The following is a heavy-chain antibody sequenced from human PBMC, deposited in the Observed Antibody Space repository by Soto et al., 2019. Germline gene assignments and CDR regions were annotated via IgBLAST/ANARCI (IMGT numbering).Heavy chain of an antibody. J-gene: IGHJ4*02. CDR1: GFTFRNVW. V-gene: IGHV3-15*01. Sequence: GGSLRLSCAASGFTFRNVWMSWVRQAPGKGLEWVGRVKSRSDGGTTDYAAPVKGRFTVSRDDSQSTLSLQMDSLKIEDSAVYFCTTAAGGMWVANYWGQGTTVTVSA. D-gene: IGHD1-26*01. CDR3: TTAAGGMWVANY. CDR2: VKSRSDGGTT.